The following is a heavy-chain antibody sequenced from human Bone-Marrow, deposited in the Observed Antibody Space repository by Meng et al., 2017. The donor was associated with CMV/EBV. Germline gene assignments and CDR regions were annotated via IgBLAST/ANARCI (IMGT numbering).Heavy chain of an antibody. V-gene: IGHV3-23*03. CDR1: GFTVSSNY. CDR3: AKDSRSDFWSGYLFDY. CDR2: IYSGGSRT. D-gene: IGHD3-3*01. Sequence: GGSLRLSCAASGFTVSSNYMSWVRQAPGKGLEWVSIIYSGGSRTYYADSVKGRFTISRDNLKNTLYLQMNSLRAEDTAVYYCAKDSRSDFWSGYLFDYWGQGTLVTASS. J-gene: IGHJ4*02.